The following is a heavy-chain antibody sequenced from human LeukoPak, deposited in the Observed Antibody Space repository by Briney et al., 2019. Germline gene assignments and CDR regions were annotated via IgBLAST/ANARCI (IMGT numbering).Heavy chain of an antibody. CDR2: IKQDGSEK. CDR1: GFTFSSYW. J-gene: IGHJ4*02. V-gene: IGHV3-7*03. CDR3: ARDLLLHGAFDY. Sequence: GGSLRLSCAASGFTFSSYWVSWVRQAPGKGLEWVANIKQDGSEKYYVDSVKGRFTISRDNAKNSLYLQMNSLRAEDTAVYYCARDLLLHGAFDYWGQGTLVTVSS.